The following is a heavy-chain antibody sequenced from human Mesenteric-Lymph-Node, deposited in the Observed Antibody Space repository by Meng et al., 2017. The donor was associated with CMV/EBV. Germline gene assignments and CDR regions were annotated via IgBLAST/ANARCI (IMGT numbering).Heavy chain of an antibody. J-gene: IGHJ4*02. CDR1: GFTFSNYA. CDR2: MSDAGFTI. D-gene: IGHD2-21*01. V-gene: IGHV3-30*04. Sequence: SLMISCAASGFTFSNYAMHWVRQAPGEGLEWVAVMSDAGFTIIYADSVKGRFTISRDNSKNMLHLQMNSLRPEDTAVYYCARCGSDCHFNPRSFDYWGQGTLVTVSS. CDR3: ARCGSDCHFNPRSFDY.